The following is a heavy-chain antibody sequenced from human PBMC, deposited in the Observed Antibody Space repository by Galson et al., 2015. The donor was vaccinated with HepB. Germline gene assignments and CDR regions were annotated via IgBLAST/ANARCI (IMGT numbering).Heavy chain of an antibody. CDR2: TYYRSKWYN. D-gene: IGHD4-11*01. CDR3: ARASTVTTRPYYFDY. J-gene: IGHJ4*02. V-gene: IGHV6-1*01. Sequence: CAISGDSVSSNSAAWNWIRQSPSRGLEWLGRTYYRSKWYNDYAVSVKSRITINPDTSKNQFSLQLNSVTPEDTAVYYCARASTVTTRPYYFDYWGQGTLVTVSS. CDR1: GDSVSSNSAA.